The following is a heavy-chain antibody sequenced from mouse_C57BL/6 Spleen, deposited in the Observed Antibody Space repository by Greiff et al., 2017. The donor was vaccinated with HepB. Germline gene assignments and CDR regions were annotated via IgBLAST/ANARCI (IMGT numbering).Heavy chain of an antibody. CDR2: INPYNGGT. D-gene: IGHD1-1*01. V-gene: IGHV1-19*01. CDR1: GYTFTDYY. CDR3: ARRHYYGSSDY. Sequence: EVQLQQSGPVLVKPGASVKMSCKASGYTFTDYYMNWVKQSHGKSLEWIGVINPYNGGTSYNQKFKGKATLTVDKSSSTAYMELNSLTSEDSAVYYCARRHYYGSSDYWGQGTTLTVSS. J-gene: IGHJ2*01.